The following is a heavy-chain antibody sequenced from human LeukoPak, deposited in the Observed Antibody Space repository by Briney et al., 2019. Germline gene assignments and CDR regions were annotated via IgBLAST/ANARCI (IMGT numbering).Heavy chain of an antibody. CDR2: IYYSGST. V-gene: IGHV4-39*07. D-gene: IGHD6-13*01. J-gene: IGHJ3*02. CDR1: GGSISSRSYY. Sequence: PSETLSLTCTVSGGSISSRSYYWGWIRQPPGKGLEWIGTIYYSGSTYYNPSLKSRVTISVDTSKNQFSLKLSSVTAADTAVYYCARGGEIAAAGTGNDAFDIWGQGTMVTVSS. CDR3: ARGGEIAAAGTGNDAFDI.